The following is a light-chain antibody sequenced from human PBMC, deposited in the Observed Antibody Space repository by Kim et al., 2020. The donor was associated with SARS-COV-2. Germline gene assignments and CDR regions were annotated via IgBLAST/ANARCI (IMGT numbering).Light chain of an antibody. Sequence: VCPGERATLSCRASQSVDTTLVWYQQKPGQAPRLLISGASTRATGIPARFSGSGSGTEFTLTISSLQSEDSAVYYCQQHKQWPLTFGGGTKVDIK. CDR3: QQHKQWPLT. V-gene: IGKV3-15*01. CDR2: GAS. J-gene: IGKJ4*01. CDR1: QSVDTT.